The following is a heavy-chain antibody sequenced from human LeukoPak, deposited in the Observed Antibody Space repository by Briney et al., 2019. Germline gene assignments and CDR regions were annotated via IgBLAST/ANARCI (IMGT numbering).Heavy chain of an antibody. D-gene: IGHD2-15*01. CDR3: AREARLGCSGGGCFNDAFDI. J-gene: IGHJ3*02. CDR2: INPNSGGT. CDR1: GYTFTGYY. Sequence: GASVKVSCKASGYTFTGYYMHWVRQAPGQGLEWMGRINPNSGGTNYAQKFQGRVTMTRDTSISTAYMELSRLRSDDTAVYYCAREARLGCSGGGCFNDAFDIWGQGTMVTVSS. V-gene: IGHV1-2*06.